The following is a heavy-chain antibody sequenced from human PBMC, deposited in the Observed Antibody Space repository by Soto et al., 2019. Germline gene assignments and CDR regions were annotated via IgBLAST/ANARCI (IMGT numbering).Heavy chain of an antibody. CDR1: GLTFSGSN. V-gene: IGHV3-73*02. J-gene: IGHJ3*02. CDR3: TRGAFDI. Sequence: EVQLVESGGGLVQSGGSLKLSCAVSGLTFSGSNMHWVRQASGKGLEWVGRIRIKADSYATAYAASVKGRFTISRDDSKNTAYLQMHSLKTEDPAVYYCTRGAFDIWGQGTMVTVSS. CDR2: IRIKADSYAT.